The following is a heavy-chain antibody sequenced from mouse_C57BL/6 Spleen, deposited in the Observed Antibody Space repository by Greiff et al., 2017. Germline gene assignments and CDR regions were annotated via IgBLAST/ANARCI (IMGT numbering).Heavy chain of an antibody. D-gene: IGHD2-3*01. J-gene: IGHJ3*01. V-gene: IGHV1-81*01. CDR3: ARSLIYDGYYGAY. CDR2: IYPRSGNT. CDR1: GYTFTSYG. Sequence: VKLVESGAELARPGASVKLSCKASGYTFTSYGISWVKQRTGQGLEWIGEIYPRSGNTYYNEKFKGKATLTADKSSSTAYMELRSLTSEDSAVYFCARSLIYDGYYGAYWGQGTLVTVSA.